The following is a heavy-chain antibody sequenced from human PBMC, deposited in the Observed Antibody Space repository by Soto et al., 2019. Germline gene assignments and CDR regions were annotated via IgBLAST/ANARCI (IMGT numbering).Heavy chain of an antibody. CDR3: ARLTAPGRGSYYYHMDV. CDR1: GYTFTSYD. D-gene: IGHD6-13*01. Sequence: ASVKVSCKASGYTFTSYDINWVRQATGQGLEWMGWMNPNSGNTGYAQKFQGRVTMTRNTSTSTVYMELSSLRSEDTAVYYCARLTAPGRGSYYYHMDVWGKGTTVTVSS. CDR2: MNPNSGNT. J-gene: IGHJ6*03. V-gene: IGHV1-8*01.